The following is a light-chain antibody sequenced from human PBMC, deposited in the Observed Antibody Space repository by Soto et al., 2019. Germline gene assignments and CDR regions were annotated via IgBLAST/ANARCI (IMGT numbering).Light chain of an antibody. V-gene: IGLV2-14*01. J-gene: IGLJ1*01. CDR1: SSDVGGYNY. CDR3: SSYTSSSAYG. Sequence: HSPLTQPASVSGSPGESITISCTGTSSDVGGYNYVSWYQQHPGKAPKLMIYDVSNRPSGVSNRFSGSKSGNTASLTISGLQAEDEADYYCSSYTSSSAYGFGAGTKVSVL. CDR2: DVS.